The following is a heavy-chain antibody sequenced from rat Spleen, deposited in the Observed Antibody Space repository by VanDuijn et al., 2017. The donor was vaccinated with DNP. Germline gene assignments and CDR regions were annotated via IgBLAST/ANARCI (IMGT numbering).Heavy chain of an antibody. D-gene: IGHD1-11*01. CDR3: AKPASYGGYWFAY. CDR2: ILFDGSYP. J-gene: IGHJ3*01. Sequence: EVQLVESGGGLVQPGRSLTLSCAASGFTFSDYNMAWVRQAPKKGLEWVATILFDGSYPSYGDSVKGRFTISRDNAKSTLYMQMDSLRSEDTATYYCAKPASYGGYWFAYWGQGTLVSVSS. CDR1: GFTFSDYN. V-gene: IGHV5-7*01.